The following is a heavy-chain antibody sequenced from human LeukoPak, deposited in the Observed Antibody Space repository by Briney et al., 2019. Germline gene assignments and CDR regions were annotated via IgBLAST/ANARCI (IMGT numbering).Heavy chain of an antibody. CDR2: ISAYNGNT. J-gene: IGHJ6*02. CDR3: ARDVVVVAASYYYYGMDV. CDR1: GYTFTSYG. Sequence: ASVKVSFKASGYTFTSYGISWVRQAPGQGLEWMGWISAYNGNTNYAQKLQGRVTMTTDTSTSTAYMELRSLRSDDTAVYYCARDVVVVAASYYYYGMDVWGQGTTVTVSS. V-gene: IGHV1-18*01. D-gene: IGHD2-15*01.